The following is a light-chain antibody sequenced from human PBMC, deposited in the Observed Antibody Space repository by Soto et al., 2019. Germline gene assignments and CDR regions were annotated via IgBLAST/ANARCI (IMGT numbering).Light chain of an antibody. Sequence: EIVLTQSPGTLSLSPGDRATLSCRASQPISISYLAWYQQKVGQAPRLLIYDVSSRPKGTPDRFSGSGSGTDFSLTISRLEPEDFAVYCCQQYRTSLPTFGGGTKVDIK. V-gene: IGKV3-20*01. CDR2: DVS. CDR1: QPISISY. CDR3: QQYRTSLPT. J-gene: IGKJ4*01.